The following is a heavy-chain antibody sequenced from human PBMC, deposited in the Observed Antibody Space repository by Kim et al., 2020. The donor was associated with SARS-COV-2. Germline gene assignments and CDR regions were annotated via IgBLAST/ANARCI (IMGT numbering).Heavy chain of an antibody. J-gene: IGHJ4*02. CDR1: GYTLTELS. D-gene: IGHD3-9*01. CDR3: ATAAGHYDILTGYYDFLFDY. CDR2: FDPEDGET. V-gene: IGHV1-24*01. Sequence: ASVKVSCKVSGYTLTELSMHWVRQAPGKGLEWMGGFDPEDGETIYAQKFQGRVTMTEDTSTDTAYMELSSLRSEDTAVYYCATAAGHYDILTGYYDFLFDYWGQGTLVTVSS.